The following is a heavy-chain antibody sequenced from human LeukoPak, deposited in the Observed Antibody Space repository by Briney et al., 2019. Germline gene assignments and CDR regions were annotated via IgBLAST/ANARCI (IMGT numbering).Heavy chain of an antibody. V-gene: IGHV3-7*01. Sequence: GGSLRLSCAASGFTFSSYWMSWGRQAPGKGLEWVANIKQDGSEKYYVDSVKGRFTISRDNAKNSLYLQMNSLRAEDTAVYYCARDPYQYSSSSNYFDYWGQGTLVTVSS. CDR1: GFTFSSYW. CDR3: ARDPYQYSSSSNYFDY. D-gene: IGHD6-6*01. J-gene: IGHJ4*02. CDR2: IKQDGSEK.